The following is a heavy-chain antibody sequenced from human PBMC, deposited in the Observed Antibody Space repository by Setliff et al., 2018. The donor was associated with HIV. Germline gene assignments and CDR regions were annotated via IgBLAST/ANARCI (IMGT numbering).Heavy chain of an antibody. V-gene: IGHV4-59*12. CDR3: ARAKSLVRGVNYFDY. Sequence: SETLSLTCTVSGGSINNYYWSWIRQPPGKGLEWIGYVYYSGSSNYNPSLKSRVTISVDTSKNQFSLKLNSVTAADTAVYYCARAKSLVRGVNYFDYWGQGTGHRLL. D-gene: IGHD3-10*01. CDR2: VYYSGSS. J-gene: IGHJ4*02. CDR1: GGSINNYY.